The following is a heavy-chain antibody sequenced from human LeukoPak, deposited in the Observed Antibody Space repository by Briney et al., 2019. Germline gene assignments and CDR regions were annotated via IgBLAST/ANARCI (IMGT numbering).Heavy chain of an antibody. CDR1: GFTFSSYA. CDR2: ISSNGNST. J-gene: IGHJ4*02. Sequence: PGGSLRLSCAASGFTFSSYAMYWVRQAPGKGLEYVSGISSNGNSTYYANSVKGRFTISRDNSKNTLYLQMGSLRTEDLAVYYCVRVGSVTRRSGSYYGDLAYWGQGTLVTVSS. D-gene: IGHD1-26*01. CDR3: VRVGSVTRRSGSYYGDLAY. V-gene: IGHV3-64*01.